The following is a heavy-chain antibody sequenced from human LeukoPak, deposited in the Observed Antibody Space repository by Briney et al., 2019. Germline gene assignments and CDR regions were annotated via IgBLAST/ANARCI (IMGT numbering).Heavy chain of an antibody. CDR1: GYTFTSYG. V-gene: IGHV1-8*01. CDR3: ARVLSGYAPYYYYYMDV. D-gene: IGHD5-12*01. J-gene: IGHJ6*03. Sequence: ASVKVSCKASGYTFTSYGITWVRQATGQGLEWMGWMNPNSGNTGYAQKFQGRVTMTRNTSISTAYMELSSLRSEDTAVYYCARVLSGYAPYYYYYMDVWGKGTTVTISS. CDR2: MNPNSGNT.